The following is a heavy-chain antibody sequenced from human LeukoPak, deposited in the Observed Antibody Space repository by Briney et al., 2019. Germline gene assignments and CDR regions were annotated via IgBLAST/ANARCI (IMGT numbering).Heavy chain of an antibody. CDR2: IKSKSDGGTT. V-gene: IGHV3-15*01. CDR3: TTDSLYYDSSGYYRYYYYYYYMDV. CDR1: GFTFSNAW. Sequence: GGSLRLSCAASGFTFSNAWMNWVRQAPGKGLEWVGRIKSKSDGGTTDYAAPVKGRFTISRDDSKNTLYLQVNSLKTEDAAVYYCTTDSLYYDSSGYYRYYYYYYYMDVWGKGTTVTVSS. D-gene: IGHD3-22*01. J-gene: IGHJ6*03.